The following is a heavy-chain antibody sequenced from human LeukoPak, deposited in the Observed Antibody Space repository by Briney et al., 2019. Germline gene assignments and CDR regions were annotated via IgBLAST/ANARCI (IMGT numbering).Heavy chain of an antibody. J-gene: IGHJ4*02. Sequence: ASVKVSCKASGYTFTSYGISWVRQAPGQGLEWMGWISAYNGNTNYAQKLQDRVTMTTDTSTSTAYMELRSLRSDDTAVYYCAREVITFGGVIVSTYYFDYWGQGTLVTVSS. CDR2: ISAYNGNT. CDR3: AREVITFGGVIVSTYYFDY. D-gene: IGHD3-16*02. CDR1: GYTFTSYG. V-gene: IGHV1-18*01.